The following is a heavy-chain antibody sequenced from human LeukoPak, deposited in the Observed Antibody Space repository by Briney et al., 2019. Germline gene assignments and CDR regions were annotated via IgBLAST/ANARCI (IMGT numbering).Heavy chain of an antibody. V-gene: IGHV1-18*01. D-gene: IGHD1-26*01. CDR2: ISAYNGNT. CDR3: ARPRSDARFRWWELLPFDY. J-gene: IGHJ4*02. Sequence: ASVKVSCKASGYTFTSYDINWVRQATGQGLEWMGWISAYNGNTNYAQKLQGRVTMTTDTSTSTAYMELRSLRSDDTAVYYCARPRSDARFRWWELLPFDYWGQGTLVTVSS. CDR1: GYTFTSYD.